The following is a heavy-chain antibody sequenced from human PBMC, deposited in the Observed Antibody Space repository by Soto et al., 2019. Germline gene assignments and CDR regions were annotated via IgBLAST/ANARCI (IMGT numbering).Heavy chain of an antibody. J-gene: IGHJ4*02. CDR2: IKSKTDCGTT. CDR1: GFTFSNAW. CDR3: TTDPVTMIVVVPSSG. Sequence: EVQLVESGGGLVKPGGSLRLSCAASGFTFSNAWMNWVRQAPGKGLEWVGRIKSKTDCGTTDYAAPVKGRFTISRDDSKNTLYLQMNSLKTEDTAVYYCTTDPVTMIVVVPSSGWGQGTLVTVSS. D-gene: IGHD3-22*01. V-gene: IGHV3-15*07.